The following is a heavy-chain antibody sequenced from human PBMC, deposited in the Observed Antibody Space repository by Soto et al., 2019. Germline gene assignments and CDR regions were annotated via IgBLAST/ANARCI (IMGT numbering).Heavy chain of an antibody. J-gene: IGHJ5*02. CDR1: GFTFDDYA. CDR2: ISWNSGSI. Sequence: EVQLVESGGGLVQPGRSLRLSCAASGFTFDDYAMHWVRQAPGKGLEWVSGISWNSGSIGYADSVKGRFTISRDNAKNSLYLQMNSLRAEDTALYYCAKDIRAVAGTNWFDTWGQGTLVTVSS. V-gene: IGHV3-9*01. D-gene: IGHD6-19*01. CDR3: AKDIRAVAGTNWFDT.